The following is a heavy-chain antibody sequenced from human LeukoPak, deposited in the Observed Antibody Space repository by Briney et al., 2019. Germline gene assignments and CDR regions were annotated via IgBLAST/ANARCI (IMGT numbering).Heavy chain of an antibody. Sequence: GGSLRLSCAASGFTFSSYGMSWVRQAPGKGLEWVSAISGSGASTYYADSVKGRFTISRDNSKNTLYLQMNSLRAEDTAVYYCAKEGLSLDYYYYYMDVWGKGTTVTISS. D-gene: IGHD3-16*01. CDR3: AKEGLSLDYYYYYMDV. CDR1: GFTFSSYG. V-gene: IGHV3-23*01. J-gene: IGHJ6*03. CDR2: ISGSGAST.